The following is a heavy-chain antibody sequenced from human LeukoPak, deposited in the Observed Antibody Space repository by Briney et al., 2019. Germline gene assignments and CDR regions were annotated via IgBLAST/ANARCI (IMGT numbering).Heavy chain of an antibody. CDR2: IDTAGNA. Sequence: GGSLRLSCAASGFTFSSYDMHWVRHATGKGLEWVSTIDTAGNAWYPDSVKGRFTISRENAKNSLNLQMNSLRVGDTAVYYCARAKMPGIQTAGRVNYFDYWGQGTLVTVSA. D-gene: IGHD6-13*01. CDR3: ARAKMPGIQTAGRVNYFDY. V-gene: IGHV3-13*01. CDR1: GFTFSSYD. J-gene: IGHJ4*02.